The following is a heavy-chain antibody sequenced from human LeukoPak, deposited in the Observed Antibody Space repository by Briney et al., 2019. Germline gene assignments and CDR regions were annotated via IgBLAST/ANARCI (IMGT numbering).Heavy chain of an antibody. CDR1: GGTFSSYA. Sequence: SVRVSCKASGGTFSSYAISWVRQAPGQGLEWMGGIIPIFGTANYAQKFQGRVTITADESTSTAYMELSSLRSEDTAVYYCARVGDFWSGYYRPFDYWGQGTLVTVSS. D-gene: IGHD3-3*01. CDR2: IIPIFGTA. CDR3: ARVGDFWSGYYRPFDY. V-gene: IGHV1-69*13. J-gene: IGHJ4*02.